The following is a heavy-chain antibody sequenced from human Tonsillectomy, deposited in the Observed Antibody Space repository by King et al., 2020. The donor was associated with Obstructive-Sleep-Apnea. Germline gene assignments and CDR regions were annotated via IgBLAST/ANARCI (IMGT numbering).Heavy chain of an antibody. CDR2: IYYNGST. J-gene: IGHJ4*02. CDR1: GGSISSSSYY. D-gene: IGHD3-22*01. CDR3: ARVPLDYYDSSGYFNY. Sequence: QLQESGPGLVKPSETLSLTCTVSGGSISSSSYYWGWIRQPPGKGLELIGSIYYNGSTYYNPSLKSRVTISVDTSKNQFSLKLSSVTAADTAVYYCARVPLDYYDSSGYFNYWGQGTLVTVSS. V-gene: IGHV4-39*07.